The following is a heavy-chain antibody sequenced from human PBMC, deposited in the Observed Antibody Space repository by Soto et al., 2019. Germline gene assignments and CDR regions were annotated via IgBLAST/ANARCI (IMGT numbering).Heavy chain of an antibody. D-gene: IGHD2-8*01. V-gene: IGHV1-3*01. J-gene: IGHJ6*02. CDR2: INAGNGNT. CDR1: GYTFTSYA. Sequence: ASVKVSCKASGYTFTSYAMHWVRQAPGQRLEWMGWINAGNGNTKYSQKFQGRVTITRDTSASTAYMELSSLRSEDTAVYYCARDPYHVLMVNAPNLYGMDVWGQGTTVTVS. CDR3: ARDPYHVLMVNAPNLYGMDV.